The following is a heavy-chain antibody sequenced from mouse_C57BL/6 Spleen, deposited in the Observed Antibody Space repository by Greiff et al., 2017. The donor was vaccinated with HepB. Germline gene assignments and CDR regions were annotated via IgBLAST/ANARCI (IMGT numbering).Heavy chain of an antibody. V-gene: IGHV14-3*01. CDR2: IDPANGNT. CDR3: ASRARVGSAY. D-gene: IGHD3-1*01. Sequence: VQLKESVAELVRPGASVKLSCTASGFNIKNTYMHWVKQRPEQGLERIGRIDPANGNTKYAPKFQGKATITADTASNTAYLQLSSLTSEDTAIYFGASRARVGSAYWSQGNLVTVSA. J-gene: IGHJ3*01. CDR1: GFNIKNTY.